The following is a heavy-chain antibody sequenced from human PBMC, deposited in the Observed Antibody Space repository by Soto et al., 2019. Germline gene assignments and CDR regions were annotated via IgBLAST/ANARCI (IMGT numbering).Heavy chain of an antibody. D-gene: IGHD3-22*01. Sequence: PSETLSLTCAVYGGSFSGYYWTWIRQPPGTGLEWIGEINHSGSTNYNPSLKSRVTISVDTSKNRFSLKLTSVTAADAALYYCARDFFDSSDYTTKWFEPWGQGTLVNVSS. J-gene: IGHJ5*02. CDR3: ARDFFDSSDYTTKWFEP. CDR2: INHSGST. CDR1: GGSFSGYY. V-gene: IGHV4-34*01.